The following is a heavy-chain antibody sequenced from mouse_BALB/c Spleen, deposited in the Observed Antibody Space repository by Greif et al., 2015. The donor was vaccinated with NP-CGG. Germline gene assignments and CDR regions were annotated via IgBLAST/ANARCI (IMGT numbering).Heavy chain of an antibody. CDR1: GFTSSNYW. V-gene: IGHV6-6*02. Sequence: EVKLQESGGGLVQPGGSMKLSCVASGFTSSNYWMNWVRQSPEKGLEWIGEIRLKSNNYATHYAESVKGRFTISRDDSKSSVYLQMNNLRAEDTGIYYRTRSLLRSLDIWGAGTTVTVSS. CDR2: IRLKSNNYAT. CDR3: TRSLLRSLDI. D-gene: IGHD1-2*01. J-gene: IGHJ1*01.